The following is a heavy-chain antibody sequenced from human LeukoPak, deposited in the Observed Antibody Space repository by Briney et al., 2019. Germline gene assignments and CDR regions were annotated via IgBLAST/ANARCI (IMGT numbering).Heavy chain of an antibody. Sequence: GGSLRLSCAASGFTPDDYGMSWFRQAPGKGLEWVSGIGWSGSSTGYADSVKGRFTISIDNAKNSLYLQLNSLRAEDTAFYYCARDRASGWYRGDYDYWGQGTLVTVSS. V-gene: IGHV3-20*04. CDR3: ARDRASGWYRGDYDY. CDR1: GFTPDDYG. J-gene: IGHJ4*02. CDR2: IGWSGSST. D-gene: IGHD6-19*01.